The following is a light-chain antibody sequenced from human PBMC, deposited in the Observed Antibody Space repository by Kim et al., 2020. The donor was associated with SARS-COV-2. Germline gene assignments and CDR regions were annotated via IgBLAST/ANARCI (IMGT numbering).Light chain of an antibody. J-gene: IGLJ2*01. CDR2: QDS. V-gene: IGLV3-1*01. Sequence: VSPGQTASITCSGDKLGDKYACWYQQKPGQSPVRVIYQDSKRPSGIPERFSGSNSGNTATLTISGTQAMDEADYYCQAWDSSTALVFGGGTQLTVL. CDR1: KLGDKY. CDR3: QAWDSSTALV.